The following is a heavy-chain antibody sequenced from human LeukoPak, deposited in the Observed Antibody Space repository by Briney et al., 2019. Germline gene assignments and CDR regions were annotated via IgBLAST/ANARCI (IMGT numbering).Heavy chain of an antibody. CDR1: GGSFSNYY. Sequence: PSETLSLICAVYGGSFSNYYWKWFRQPPGKGLEWIGEINHSGSDYNPSLKRRVTMSVDTSKKQFALRLRSATAADSAIYCCALFTVGEVIANDYWGQGTLLTVSS. V-gene: IGHV4-34*01. D-gene: IGHD3-16*02. CDR2: INHSGS. J-gene: IGHJ4*02. CDR3: ALFTVGEVIANDY.